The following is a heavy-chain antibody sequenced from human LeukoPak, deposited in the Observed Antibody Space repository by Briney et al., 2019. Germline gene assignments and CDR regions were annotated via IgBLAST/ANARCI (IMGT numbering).Heavy chain of an antibody. CDR3: ARGRPFGIYYYGMDV. V-gene: IGHV3-66*01. CDR1: GFTVSSNY. CDR2: IYGGGST. Sequence: PGGSLRLSCAASGFTVSSNYMSWVRQAPGKGLEWVSVIYGGGSTYYADSVKGRFTISRDNSKNTLYLQMNSLRAEDTAVYYCARGRPFGIYYYGMDVWGQGTTVTVSS. J-gene: IGHJ6*02. D-gene: IGHD2/OR15-2a*01.